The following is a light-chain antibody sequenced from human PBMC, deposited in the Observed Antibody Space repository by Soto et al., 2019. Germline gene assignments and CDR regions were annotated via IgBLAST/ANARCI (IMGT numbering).Light chain of an antibody. CDR3: QHYGSSPWT. CDR1: QSVSSY. J-gene: IGKJ1*01. CDR2: DAS. Sequence: EIVLTQSPATLSLSPGERATLSCRASQSVSSYLAWYQQKPGQAPRLLIYDASNRATGIPDRFSGGGSGTDFTLTISRLEPEDFAVYFCQHYGSSPWTFGQGTKWIS. V-gene: IGKV3-20*01.